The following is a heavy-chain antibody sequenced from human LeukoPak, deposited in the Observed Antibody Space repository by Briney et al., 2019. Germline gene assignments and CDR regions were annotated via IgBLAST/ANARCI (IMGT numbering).Heavy chain of an antibody. CDR2: IYPGDSNT. CDR1: GYNFTTYW. V-gene: IGHV5-51*01. J-gene: IGHJ4*02. D-gene: IGHD3-16*01. Sequence: GESLKISCKGSGYNFTTYWIGWVRQMPGKGLEWMGIIYPGDSNTKYSPSFQGQVTISADKSIGTAYLQWGSLKASDTSTYYCARGGGRYGAYFDFWGQGTLVTVSS. CDR3: ARGGGRYGAYFDF.